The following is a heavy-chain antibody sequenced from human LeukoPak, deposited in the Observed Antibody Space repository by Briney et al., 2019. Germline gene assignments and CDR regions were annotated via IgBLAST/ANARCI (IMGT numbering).Heavy chain of an antibody. V-gene: IGHV3-21*04. D-gene: IGHD3-22*01. CDR2: ISGSGSYI. CDR1: GFLIRSYS. J-gene: IGHJ4*02. CDR3: AKHLGGNYFDRPFDY. Sequence: PGGSLRLSSVASGFLIRSYSMIWVRQAPGKGLEWDSCISGSGSYIYYADSVKGRFTISRDNARDSLSLQMNSLRAEDTAVYYCAKHLGGNYFDRPFDYWGQGTLVTVSS.